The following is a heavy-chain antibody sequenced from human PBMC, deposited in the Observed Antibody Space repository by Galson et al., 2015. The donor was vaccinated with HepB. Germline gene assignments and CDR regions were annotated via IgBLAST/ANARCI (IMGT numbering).Heavy chain of an antibody. CDR3: ARDRGRYFSGFDY. D-gene: IGHD1-26*01. CDR1: GFTFSSYA. CDR2: ISYDGSNK. V-gene: IGHV3-30-3*01. Sequence: SLRLSCAASGFTFSSYAMHWVRQAPGKGLEWVAVISYDGSNKYYADSVKGRFTISRDNSMNTLYLQMNSLRAEDTAVYYCARDRGRYFSGFDYWGQGTLVTVSS. J-gene: IGHJ4*02.